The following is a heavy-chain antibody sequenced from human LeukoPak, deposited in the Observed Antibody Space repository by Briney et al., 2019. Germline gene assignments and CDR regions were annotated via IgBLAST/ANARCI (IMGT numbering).Heavy chain of an antibody. CDR3: ARWEYASGRDYGMDV. D-gene: IGHD3-10*01. CDR1: GGXISSYY. J-gene: IGHJ6*02. Sequence: SETLSLTCTVSGGXISSYYWSWIRQPPGKGLEWIGYIYYSGSTNYNPSLKSRVTISVDTSKNQFSLKLSSVTAADTAVYYCARWEYASGRDYGMDVWGQGTTVTVSS. V-gene: IGHV4-59*08. CDR2: IYYSGST.